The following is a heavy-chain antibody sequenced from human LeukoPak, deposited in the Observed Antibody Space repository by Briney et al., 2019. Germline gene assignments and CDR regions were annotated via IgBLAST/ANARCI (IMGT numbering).Heavy chain of an antibody. D-gene: IGHD2-8*01. J-gene: IGHJ4*02. V-gene: IGHV4-59*11. Sequence: SETLSLTCTVSGDSISSHYWSWIRQSPGKGLEWIGYVHYSGGATYNPSLKSRVTISVATSKTQFSPKLSSVTAADTAVYYCAREYCTTTCCFDYWGQGMLVTVSS. CDR1: GDSISSHY. CDR3: AREYCTTTCCFDY. CDR2: VHYSGGA.